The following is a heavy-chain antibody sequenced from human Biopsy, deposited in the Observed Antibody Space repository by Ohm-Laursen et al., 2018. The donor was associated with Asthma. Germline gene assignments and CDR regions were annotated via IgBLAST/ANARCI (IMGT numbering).Heavy chain of an antibody. CDR3: ASDFPKDYVRYNFQF. CDR2: ISPIFGSS. CDR1: GGMFGNYA. Sequence: SSVKVSCKASGGMFGNYAISWVRQAPGLGLEWMGGISPIFGSSNYAQRFQGRVTITADIFTRTVYMGLSGLRFDDTAIYYCASDFPKDYVRYNFQFWGQGTLVTVSS. D-gene: IGHD4-17*01. V-gene: IGHV1-69*06. J-gene: IGHJ4*02.